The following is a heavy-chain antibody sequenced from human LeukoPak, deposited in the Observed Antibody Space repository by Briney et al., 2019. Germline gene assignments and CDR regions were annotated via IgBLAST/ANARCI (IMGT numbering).Heavy chain of an antibody. CDR2: IYYSGST. CDR1: GGSISSSSYY. D-gene: IGHD3-16*01. V-gene: IGHV4-39*01. Sequence: SETLSLTCTVSGGSISSSSYYWGWIRHPPGKGLEWIGSIYYSGSTYYNPSLKSRVTISVDTSKNQFSLKLSSVTAADTAVYYCAPFLLRGAYFDYWGQGTLVTVSS. CDR3: APFLLRGAYFDY. J-gene: IGHJ4*02.